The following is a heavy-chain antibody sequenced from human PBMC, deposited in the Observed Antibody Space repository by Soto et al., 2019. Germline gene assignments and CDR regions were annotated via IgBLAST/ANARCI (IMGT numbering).Heavy chain of an antibody. Sequence: QVKLVQSGAELKKPGASVKVSCKASGYTFTNYGISWVRQAPGQGLEWMGWINTYHGNTKYAQKLQGRVTMTKDTSTSTAYMELTRLRSDDTAVYYCARSPGYSASWGYFYYGMKIWGQGTTVIVSS. CDR1: GYTFTNYG. V-gene: IGHV1-18*01. CDR2: INTYHGNT. D-gene: IGHD6-13*01. CDR3: ARSPGYSASWGYFYYGMKI. J-gene: IGHJ6*02.